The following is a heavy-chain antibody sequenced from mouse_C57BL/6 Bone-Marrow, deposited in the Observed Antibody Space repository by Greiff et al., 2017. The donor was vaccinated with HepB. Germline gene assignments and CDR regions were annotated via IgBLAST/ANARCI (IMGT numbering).Heavy chain of an antibody. D-gene: IGHD1-1*01. CDR2: ISDGGSYT. J-gene: IGHJ4*01. CDR3: ARFTTVDYYAMDY. CDR1: GFTFSSYA. Sequence: DVMLVESGGGLVKPGGSLKLSCAASGFTFSSYAMSWVRQTPEKRLEWVATISDGGSYTYYPDNVKGRFTISRDNAKNNLYLQMSHLKSEDTAMYYCARFTTVDYYAMDYWGQGTSVTVSS. V-gene: IGHV5-4*03.